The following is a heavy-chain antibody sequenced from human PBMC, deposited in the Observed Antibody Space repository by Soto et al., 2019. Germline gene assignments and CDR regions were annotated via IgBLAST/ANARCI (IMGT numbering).Heavy chain of an antibody. V-gene: IGHV1-69*13. J-gene: IGHJ4*02. D-gene: IGHD3-22*01. CDR2: IIPIFGTA. Sequence: VASVKVSCKASGGTFSSYAISWVRQAPGQGLEWVGGIIPIFGTANYAQKFQGRVTITADESTSTAYMELSSLRSEDTAVYYCARVGSKNYYDSSGYYYFDYWGQGTLVTVSS. CDR3: ARVGSKNYYDSSGYYYFDY. CDR1: GGTFSSYA.